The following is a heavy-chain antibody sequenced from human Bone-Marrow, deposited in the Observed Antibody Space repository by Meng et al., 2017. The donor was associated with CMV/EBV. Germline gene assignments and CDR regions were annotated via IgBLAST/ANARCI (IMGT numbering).Heavy chain of an antibody. J-gene: IGHJ3*02. V-gene: IGHV3-48*04. Sequence: GESLKISCAASGFTFSSYSMNWVRQAPGKGLEWVSYISSSSSTIYYADSVKGRFTISRDNAKNSLYLQMNSMRAEDTAVYYCARGKVDITSAAFDIWGQGTMVTVSS. D-gene: IGHD1-14*01. CDR2: ISSSSSTI. CDR1: GFTFSSYS. CDR3: ARGKVDITSAAFDI.